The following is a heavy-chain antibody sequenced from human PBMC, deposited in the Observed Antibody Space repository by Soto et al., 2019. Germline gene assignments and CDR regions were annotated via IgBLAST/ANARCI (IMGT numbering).Heavy chain of an antibody. Sequence: GESLKISCKGSGYSFSNYWIGWVRQMPGKGLEWMGIIHPGDSDTKYSPSFEGQVTISVDKSISTAYLQWSSLKASDTAMYYWASISYYYYYAMDVWGKGTRFTFPS. CDR1: GYSFSNYW. J-gene: IGHJ6*04. CDR2: IHPGDSDT. V-gene: IGHV5-51*01. CDR3: ASISYYYYYAMDV.